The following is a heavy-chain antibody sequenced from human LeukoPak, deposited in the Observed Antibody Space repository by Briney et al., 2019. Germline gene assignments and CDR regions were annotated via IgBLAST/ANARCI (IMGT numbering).Heavy chain of an antibody. CDR1: GFTFSSYS. CDR3: AKGLSGSYDY. Sequence: TGGSLRLSCAASGFTFSSYSMTWVRQAPGKGLEWVSTIGVGGVTTNYADSVKGRFTVSRDNSENTLYLQMNSLRAEDTAVYYCAKGLSGSYDYWGQGTLVTVSS. D-gene: IGHD1-26*01. V-gene: IGHV3-23*01. J-gene: IGHJ4*02. CDR2: IGVGGVTT.